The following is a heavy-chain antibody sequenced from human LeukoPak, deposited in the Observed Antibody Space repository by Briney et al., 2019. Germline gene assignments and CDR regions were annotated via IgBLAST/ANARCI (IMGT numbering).Heavy chain of an antibody. CDR3: AKDLERYCSGGSCSGPFDP. Sequence: GRPLRLSCAAPGLTFSTYGMPWVRKAPGKGLEWVAVISYDGSNKYYADSVKGRFTISRDNSKNTLYLQMNSLRAEDTAVYYCAKDLERYCSGGSCSGPFDPWGQGTLVTVSS. CDR2: ISYDGSNK. J-gene: IGHJ5*02. D-gene: IGHD2-15*01. CDR1: GLTFSTYG. V-gene: IGHV3-30*18.